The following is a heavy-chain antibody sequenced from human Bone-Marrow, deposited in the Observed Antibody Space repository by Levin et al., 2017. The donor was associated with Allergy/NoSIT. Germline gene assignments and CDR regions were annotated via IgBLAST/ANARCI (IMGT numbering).Heavy chain of an antibody. V-gene: IGHV3-7*01. CDR3: SRTTDYYYGMDV. CDR1: GFTFSSYW. D-gene: IGHD1-1*01. J-gene: IGHJ6*02. CDR2: IKQDGSEK. Sequence: GESLKISCAASGFTFSSYWMSWVRQAPGKGLEWVANIKQDGSEKYYVDSVKGRFTISRDNAKNSLYLQMNSLRAEDTAVYYCSRTTDYYYGMDVWGQGTTVTVSS.